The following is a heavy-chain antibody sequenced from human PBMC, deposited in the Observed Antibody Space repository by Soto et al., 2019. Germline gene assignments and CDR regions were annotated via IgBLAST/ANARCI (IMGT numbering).Heavy chain of an antibody. CDR2: ISGSGGST. Sequence: GGSLRLSXAASGFTFSSYAMSWVRQAPGKGLEWVSAISGSGGSTYYADSVKGRFTISRDNSKNTLYLQMNSLRAEDTAVYYCASYCSGGSCYSNLNYYYYYYGMDVWGQGTTVTVSS. D-gene: IGHD2-15*01. J-gene: IGHJ6*02. V-gene: IGHV3-23*01. CDR3: ASYCSGGSCYSNLNYYYYYYGMDV. CDR1: GFTFSSYA.